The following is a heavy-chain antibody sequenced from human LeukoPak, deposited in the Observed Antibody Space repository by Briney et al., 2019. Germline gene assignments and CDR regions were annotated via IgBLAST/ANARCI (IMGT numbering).Heavy chain of an antibody. V-gene: IGHV3-21*01. J-gene: IGHJ5*02. CDR1: GFTFSSYS. CDR3: ARDRLLHCSGGSYCIGWFDP. Sequence: GGSPRLSCAASGFTFSSYSMNWVRQAPGKGLEWVSSISSSSSYIYYADSVKGRFTISRDNAKNSVDLQMNSLRAEDTAVYYCARDRLLHCSGGSYCIGWFDPWGQGTLVTVSS. CDR2: ISSSSSYI. D-gene: IGHD2-15*01.